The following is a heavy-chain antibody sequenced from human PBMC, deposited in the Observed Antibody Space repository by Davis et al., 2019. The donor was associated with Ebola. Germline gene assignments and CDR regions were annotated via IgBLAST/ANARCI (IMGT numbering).Heavy chain of an antibody. D-gene: IGHD6-13*01. CDR3: AKSFMQHRPSVYFDN. J-gene: IGHJ4*02. Sequence: PGGSLRLSCTASGFTFDLYVIHWVRQAPGKGLEWVSLISEDGATTSYADSVKGRFTISRDNSKNALHLHMRSLRSEDTAFYYCAKSFMQHRPSVYFDNWGQGTLVTVSS. CDR1: GFTFDLYV. V-gene: IGHV3-43*02. CDR2: ISEDGATT.